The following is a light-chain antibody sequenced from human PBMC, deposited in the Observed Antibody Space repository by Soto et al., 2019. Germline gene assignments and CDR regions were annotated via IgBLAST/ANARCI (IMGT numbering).Light chain of an antibody. CDR2: YAS. CDR1: QSISMW. Sequence: DIQMTKSPSTLSASVGDKVSITYRASQSISMWLAWYQQKPGKAPKLLIYYASSLESGVPSRFSGSGSGTEFTLTISSLQPDDFATYYCQQYNSDSRTFGQGTKVDIK. J-gene: IGKJ1*01. CDR3: QQYNSDSRT. V-gene: IGKV1-5*03.